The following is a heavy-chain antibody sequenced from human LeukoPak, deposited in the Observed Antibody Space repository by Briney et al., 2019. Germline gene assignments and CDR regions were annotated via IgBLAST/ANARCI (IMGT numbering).Heavy chain of an antibody. Sequence: SETLSLTCAVYGGSFSGYYWSWIRPPPGKGLEWIGEINHSGSTNYNPSLKSRVTISVDTSKNQFSLKLSSVTAADTAVYYCARGRGYSYGYPRSQFFDYWGQGTLVTVSS. D-gene: IGHD5-18*01. CDR3: ARGRGYSYGYPRSQFFDY. V-gene: IGHV4-34*01. CDR1: GGSFSGYY. J-gene: IGHJ4*02. CDR2: INHSGST.